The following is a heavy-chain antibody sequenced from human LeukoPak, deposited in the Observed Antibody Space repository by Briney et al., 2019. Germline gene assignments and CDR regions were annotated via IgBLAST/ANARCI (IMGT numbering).Heavy chain of an antibody. V-gene: IGHV3-21*01. CDR2: ITSSSSYT. CDR1: GFTFSSYS. D-gene: IGHD3-3*01. J-gene: IGHJ3*02. CDR3: ATPDYDFWSGYAFDI. Sequence: GSLRLSXAASGFTFSSYSMNWVRQAPGKGLEWVSSITSSSSYTYYADSVKGRFTISRDNAKNSLYLQMNSLRAEDTAVYCCATPDYDFWSGYAFDIWGQGTMVTVSS.